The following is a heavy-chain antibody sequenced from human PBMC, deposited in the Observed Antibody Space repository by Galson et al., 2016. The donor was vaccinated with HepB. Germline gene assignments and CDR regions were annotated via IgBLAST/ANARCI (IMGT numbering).Heavy chain of an antibody. D-gene: IGHD4/OR15-4a*01. CDR1: GFTFSNAW. V-gene: IGHV3-15*01. CDR3: APLSKGAIDF. Sequence: SLRLSCAASGFTFSNAWRTQVLQAPGKGLEWVGRIKSETDGGKAVYAAPVKGRITISRDGSKNTLHLQMDRRITEDTAVYYCAPLSKGAIDFRGQGTLVTVSS. J-gene: IGHJ4*02. CDR2: IKSETDGGKA.